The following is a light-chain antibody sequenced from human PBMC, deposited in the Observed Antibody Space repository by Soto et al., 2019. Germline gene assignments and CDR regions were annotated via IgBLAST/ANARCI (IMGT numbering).Light chain of an antibody. CDR1: NSDVGGYNY. CDR2: EVS. V-gene: IGLV2-14*01. Sequence: QSALTQPASVSGSPGQSITISCTGTNSDVGGYNYVSWYQQHPGKAPKLMIYEVSNRPSGVSNRFSGSKSGNTASLIISGLQAEDEAHYYCSSYTTAYTQVFGGGTKVTVL. J-gene: IGLJ3*02. CDR3: SSYTTAYTQV.